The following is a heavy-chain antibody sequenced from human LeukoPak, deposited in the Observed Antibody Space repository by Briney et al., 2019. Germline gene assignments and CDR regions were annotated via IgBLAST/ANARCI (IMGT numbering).Heavy chain of an antibody. D-gene: IGHD3-3*01. CDR3: ARGYYDFWSDYYFDY. CDR2: MNPNSGNT. Sequence: GASVKVSCKASGYTFTSYDINWVRQAPGQGLEWMGWMNPNSGNTGYAQKFQGRVTMTRNTSISTAYMELSSLRSEDTAAYYCARGYYDFWSDYYFDYWGQGTLVTVSS. V-gene: IGHV1-8*01. CDR1: GYTFTSYD. J-gene: IGHJ4*02.